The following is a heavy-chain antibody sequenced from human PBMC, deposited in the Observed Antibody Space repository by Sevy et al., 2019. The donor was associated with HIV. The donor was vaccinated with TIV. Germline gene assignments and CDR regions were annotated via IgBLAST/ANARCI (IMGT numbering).Heavy chain of an antibody. Sequence: GGSLRLSCAASGFTFSVYWMSWVRQAPGKGLEWVATMKEDGSETYYLDSVKGRFTISRDNAKNSVHLQMRSLRAEDTAVYYCARDGFAFDTWGPGTLVTVSS. V-gene: IGHV3-7*03. CDR2: MKEDGSET. J-gene: IGHJ4*02. CDR1: GFTFSVYW. D-gene: IGHD2-2*03. CDR3: ARDGFAFDT.